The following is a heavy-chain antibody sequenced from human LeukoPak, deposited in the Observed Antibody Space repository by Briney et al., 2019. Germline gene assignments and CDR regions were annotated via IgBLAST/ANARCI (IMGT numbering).Heavy chain of an antibody. Sequence: SETLSLTCTVSGGSISSGGYYWGWIRQHPGKGLEWIGYIYYSGSTYYNPSLKSRVTISVDTSKNQFSLKLSSVTAADTAVYYCARDGHSGVAATYFDYWGQGTLDTVSS. D-gene: IGHD2-15*01. CDR1: GGSISSGGYY. CDR2: IYYSGST. J-gene: IGHJ4*02. CDR3: ARDGHSGVAATYFDY. V-gene: IGHV4-31*03.